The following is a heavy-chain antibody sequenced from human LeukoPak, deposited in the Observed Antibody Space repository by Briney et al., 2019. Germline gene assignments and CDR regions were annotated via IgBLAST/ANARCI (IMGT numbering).Heavy chain of an antibody. D-gene: IGHD1-1*01. J-gene: IGHJ4*02. CDR1: GFTFSTYD. Sequence: GRSLSPSCAASGFTFSTYDMHSVRQAPGNGLEWVAFIYYDGSNIYYADYVKGRFTIPRDISKNTLYLQMDSLRAEDTAIYYCARDWKTNSFDYWGQGTLVTVSS. V-gene: IGHV3-33*08. CDR3: ARDWKTNSFDY. CDR2: IYYDGSNI.